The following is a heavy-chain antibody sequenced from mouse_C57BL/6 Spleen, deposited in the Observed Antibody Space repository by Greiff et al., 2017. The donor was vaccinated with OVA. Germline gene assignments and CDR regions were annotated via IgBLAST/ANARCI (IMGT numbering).Heavy chain of an antibody. CDR3: AGGGVGYPFAY. Sequence: VQLQQSGPELVKPGASVKISCKASGYSFTGYYMNWVKQSPEKSLEWIGEINPSTGGTTYNQKFKAKATLTVHKSSSTAYMQLKSLTSEDSAVYYCAGGGVGYPFAYWGQGTLVTVSA. CDR2: INPSTGGT. V-gene: IGHV1-42*01. D-gene: IGHD2-2*01. CDR1: GYSFTGYY. J-gene: IGHJ3*01.